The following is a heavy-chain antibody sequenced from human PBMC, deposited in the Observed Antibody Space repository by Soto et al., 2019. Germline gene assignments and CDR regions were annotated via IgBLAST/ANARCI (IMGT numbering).Heavy chain of an antibody. V-gene: IGHV1-18*01. J-gene: IGHJ4*02. Sequence: GASVKVSCKASGYTFTSYGISWVRQAPGQGLEWMGWISAYNGNTNYAQKLQGRVTMTTDTSTSTAYMELRSLRSDDTAVYYCARVLYYYDSSGLYYFDYWGQGTLVTVSS. D-gene: IGHD3-22*01. CDR2: ISAYNGNT. CDR1: GYTFTSYG. CDR3: ARVLYYYDSSGLYYFDY.